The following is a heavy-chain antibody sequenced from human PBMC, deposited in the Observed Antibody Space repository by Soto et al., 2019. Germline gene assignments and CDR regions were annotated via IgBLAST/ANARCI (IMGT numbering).Heavy chain of an antibody. J-gene: IGHJ6*03. D-gene: IGHD3-3*01. Sequence: GGSLRLSCAASGFTFSSYGMHWVRQAPGKGLEWVAVISYDGSNKYYADSVKGRFTISRDNSKNTLYLQMNSLRAEDTAVYYCAKDPRAQDYDFWSGYYYYYMDVWGKGTTVTVSS. CDR2: ISYDGSNK. CDR3: AKDPRAQDYDFWSGYYYYYMDV. CDR1: GFTFSSYG. V-gene: IGHV3-30*18.